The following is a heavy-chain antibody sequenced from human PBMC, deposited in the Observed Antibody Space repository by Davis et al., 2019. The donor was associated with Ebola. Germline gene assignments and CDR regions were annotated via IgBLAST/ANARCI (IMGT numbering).Heavy chain of an antibody. V-gene: IGHV4-30-4*08. CDR3: ARAASGSQNQKFDY. J-gene: IGHJ4*02. CDR2: IYYSGST. CDR1: GGSISSGDYY. D-gene: IGHD3-10*01. Sequence: LRLSCTVSGGSISSGDYYWSWIRQPPGKGLEWIGYIYYSGSTYYNPSLKSRVTISVDTSKNQFSLKLSSVTAADTAVYYCARAASGSQNQKFDYWGQGTLVTVSS.